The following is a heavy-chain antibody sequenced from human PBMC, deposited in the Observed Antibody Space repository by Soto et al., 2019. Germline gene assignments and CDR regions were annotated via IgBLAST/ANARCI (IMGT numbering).Heavy chain of an antibody. V-gene: IGHV4-61*01. CDR3: ARELYDFWSGYLLTD. CDR1: GGSVSSGSYY. J-gene: IGHJ4*02. Sequence: LSETLSLTCTVSGGSVSSGSYYWSWTRQPPGKGLEWIGYIYYSGSTNYNPSLKSRVTISVDTSKNQFSLKLSSVTAADTAVYYCARELYDFWSGYLLTDWGQGTLVTVSS. CDR2: IYYSGST. D-gene: IGHD3-3*01.